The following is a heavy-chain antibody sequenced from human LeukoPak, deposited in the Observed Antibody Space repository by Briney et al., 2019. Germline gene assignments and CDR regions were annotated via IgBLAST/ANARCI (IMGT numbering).Heavy chain of an antibody. D-gene: IGHD3-22*01. J-gene: IGHJ4*02. V-gene: IGHV4-59*01. CDR2: IYYSGST. Sequence: SETLSLTCTVSGGSISSYYWSWIRQPPGKGLEWIGYIYYSGSTNYNPSLKSRVTISVDTSKNQFSLELSSVTAADTAVYYCASYYYDSSGYYYVFDYWDQGTLVTVSS. CDR1: GGSISSYY. CDR3: ASYYYDSSGYYYVFDY.